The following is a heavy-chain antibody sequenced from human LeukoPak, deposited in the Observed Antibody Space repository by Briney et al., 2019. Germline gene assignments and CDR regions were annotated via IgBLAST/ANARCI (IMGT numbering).Heavy chain of an antibody. D-gene: IGHD5-12*01. Sequence: PGGSLRLSCAASGFTFSSYWMSWVRQAPGKGLEWVANIKQDGSEKYYVDSVKGRFTISRDNAKNSLYLQMNRLRAENTAVYYCARDSYSGYDGLDYWGQGTLVTVSS. CDR2: IKQDGSEK. CDR1: GFTFSSYW. CDR3: ARDSYSGYDGLDY. J-gene: IGHJ4*02. V-gene: IGHV3-7*01.